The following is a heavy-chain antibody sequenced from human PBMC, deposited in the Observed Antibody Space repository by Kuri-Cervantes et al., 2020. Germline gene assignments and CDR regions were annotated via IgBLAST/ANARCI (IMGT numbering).Heavy chain of an antibody. CDR3: ARYRGYPEYYFDY. V-gene: IGHV4-4*07. D-gene: IGHD5-12*01. CDR2: IYTSGST. Sequence: GSLRLSCTVSGGSISSYYWSWIRQPAGKGLEWIGRIYTSGSTNYNPSLKSRVTISVDKSKNQFSLKLSSVTAADTAVYYCARYRGYPEYYFDYWGQGTLVTVSS. CDR1: GGSISSYY. J-gene: IGHJ4*02.